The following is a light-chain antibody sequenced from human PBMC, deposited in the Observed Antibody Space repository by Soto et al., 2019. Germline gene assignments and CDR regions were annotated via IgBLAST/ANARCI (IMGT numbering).Light chain of an antibody. V-gene: IGLV2-14*01. CDR1: SSHVGGYNY. J-gene: IGLJ2*01. CDR3: SSYTSSSTLVL. Sequence: QSALTQPASVSGSPGQSITISCTGTSSHVGGYNYVSWYQQHPGKAPKLMIYDVSNRPSGVSNRFSGSKSGNTASLTISGLQAEDEADYYCSSYTSSSTLVLFGGGTKLTVL. CDR2: DVS.